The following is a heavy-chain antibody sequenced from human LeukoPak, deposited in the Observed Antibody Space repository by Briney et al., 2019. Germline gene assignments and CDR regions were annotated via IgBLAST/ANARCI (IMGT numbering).Heavy chain of an antibody. D-gene: IGHD5-18*01. CDR1: GFTFSSYW. V-gene: IGHV3-74*01. Sequence: GGSLRLSCAASGFTFSSYWMHWVRQAPGKGLVWVSRINSDGSSTSYADSVKGRFTISRDNARNTLYLQMNSPRAEGTAVYYCASTKEGSYGSGGDYWGQGTLVTVSS. CDR2: INSDGSST. J-gene: IGHJ4*02. CDR3: ASTKEGSYGSGGDY.